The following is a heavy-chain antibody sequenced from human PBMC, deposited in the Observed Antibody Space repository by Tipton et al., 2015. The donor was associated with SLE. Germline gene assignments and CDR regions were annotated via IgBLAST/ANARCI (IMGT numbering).Heavy chain of an antibody. Sequence: TLSLTCTVSGGSISSGSYYWSWIRQPAGKGLEWIGYIYTSGSTNYNPSLKSRVTILVDTSKNQFSLKLSSVTAADTAVYYCARRSSSWDVNWGQGTLVTVSS. CDR1: GGSISSGSYY. V-gene: IGHV4-61*09. D-gene: IGHD6-13*01. J-gene: IGHJ4*02. CDR3: ARRSSSWDVN. CDR2: IYTSGST.